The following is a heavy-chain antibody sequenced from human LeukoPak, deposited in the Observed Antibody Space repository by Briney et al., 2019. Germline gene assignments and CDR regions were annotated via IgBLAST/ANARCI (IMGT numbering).Heavy chain of an antibody. Sequence: SETLSLTCTVSGGSISSGSYYWSWVRQPAGKGLEWIGRIYSSGSTNYNPSLKSRVTISVDTSKNQFSLKLSSVTAADTAVYYCEREGAYDILTGYYKTFDYWGQGTLVTVSS. CDR3: EREGAYDILTGYYKTFDY. CDR1: GGSISSGSYY. CDR2: IYSSGST. V-gene: IGHV4-61*02. D-gene: IGHD3-9*01. J-gene: IGHJ4*02.